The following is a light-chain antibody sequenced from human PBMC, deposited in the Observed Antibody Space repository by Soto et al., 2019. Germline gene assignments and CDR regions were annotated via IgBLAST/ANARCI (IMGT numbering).Light chain of an antibody. J-gene: IGLJ1*01. CDR3: CSYAGSSTYV. V-gene: IGLV2-23*02. CDR1: SSDVGSYNL. Sequence: QSALTQPASVSGSPGQSITISCTGTSSDVGSYNLVSWYQQPPGKAPKLIIYDVSKRSSVVYNRSAGSKCGNTASLTISGLQADDAADYCCCSYAGSSTYVFGTGTKLTVL. CDR2: DVS.